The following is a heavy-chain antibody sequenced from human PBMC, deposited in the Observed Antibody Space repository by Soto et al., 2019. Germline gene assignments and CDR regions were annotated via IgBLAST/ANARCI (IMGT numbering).Heavy chain of an antibody. CDR3: ARAFRGPFFFDY. J-gene: IGHJ4*02. D-gene: IGHD3-10*01. Sequence: SETLSLTCTVSGGSISSGDYYWSWIRQPPGKGLEWIGYIYYSGSTYYNPSLKSRVTISVDASKNQFSLKLSSVTAADTAVYYCARAFRGPFFFDYWGQGTLVTVSS. CDR1: GGSISSGDYY. CDR2: IYYSGST. V-gene: IGHV4-30-4*01.